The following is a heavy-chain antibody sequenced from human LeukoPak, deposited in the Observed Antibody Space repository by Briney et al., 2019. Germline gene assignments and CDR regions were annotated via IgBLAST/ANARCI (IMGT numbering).Heavy chain of an antibody. CDR3: ARRLTQYDCFDP. J-gene: IGHJ5*02. CDR2: TYYRSTWYN. V-gene: IGHV6-1*01. D-gene: IGHD2-2*01. Sequence: PSQTLSLTCAISGDSVSSNSVTWHWIRQSPSRGLEWLGRTYYRSTWYNDYAVSVRGRITVNPDTSKNQFSLHLNSVTPEDTAVYYCARRLTQYDCFDPWGQGILVTVSS. CDR1: GDSVSSNSVT.